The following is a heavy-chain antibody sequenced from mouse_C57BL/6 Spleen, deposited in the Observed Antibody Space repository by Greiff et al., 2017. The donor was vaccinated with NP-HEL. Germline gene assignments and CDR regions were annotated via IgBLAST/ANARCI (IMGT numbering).Heavy chain of an antibody. J-gene: IGHJ3*01. CDR3: TREGIYYNGSSPVGFAE. Sequence: EVLLVESGEGLVKPGGSLKLSCAASGFTFSSYAMSWVRQTPEKRLEWVAYISSGGDYIYYADTVKGRFTISRDNARNTLYLQISSLKSEDTAMYYCTREGIYYNGSSPVGFAEWGQGTLVTV. D-gene: IGHD1-1*01. CDR2: ISSGGDYI. V-gene: IGHV5-9-1*02. CDR1: GFTFSSYA.